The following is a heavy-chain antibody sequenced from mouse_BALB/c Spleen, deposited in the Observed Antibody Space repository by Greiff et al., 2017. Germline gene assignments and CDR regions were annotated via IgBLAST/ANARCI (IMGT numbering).Heavy chain of an antibody. CDR2: IDPANGNT. Sequence: AQLQQSGAELVKPGASVKLSCTASGFNIKDTYMHWVKQRPEQGLEWIGRIDPANGNTKYDPKFQGKATITADTSSNTAYLQLSSLTSEDTAVYYCARRYDRGDYYAMDYWGQGTSVTVSS. CDR3: ARRYDRGDYYAMDY. J-gene: IGHJ4*01. CDR1: GFNIKDTY. D-gene: IGHD2-14*01. V-gene: IGHV14-3*02.